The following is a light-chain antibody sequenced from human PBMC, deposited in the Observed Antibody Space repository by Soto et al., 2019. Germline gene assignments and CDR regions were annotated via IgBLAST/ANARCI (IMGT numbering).Light chain of an antibody. J-gene: IGLJ1*01. CDR1: SSDIGGYNY. CDR3: LSYRSSTTPYV. CDR2: EVS. V-gene: IGLV2-14*01. Sequence: QSALTQPASVSGSPGQSITISCTGSSSDIGGYNYVSWYQQHPGKAPKLIIYEVSNRPSGVSNRFSASKSGNTASLTISGLRADDEADYFCLSYRSSTTPYVFGSGTKLTVL.